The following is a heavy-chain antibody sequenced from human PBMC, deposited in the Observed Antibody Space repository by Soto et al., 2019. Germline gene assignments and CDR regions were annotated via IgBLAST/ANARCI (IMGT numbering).Heavy chain of an antibody. CDR1: GYTFTSYA. CDR2: INAGNGNT. Sequence: ASVKVSCKASGYTFTSYAMHWVRQAPGQRLEWMGWINAGNGNTKYSQKFQGRVTITRDTSASTAYMELSSLRSEDTAVYYCARVSHPPSYSSSWNWFDPWGQGTLVTVSS. J-gene: IGHJ5*02. CDR3: ARVSHPPSYSSSWNWFDP. V-gene: IGHV1-3*01. D-gene: IGHD6-13*01.